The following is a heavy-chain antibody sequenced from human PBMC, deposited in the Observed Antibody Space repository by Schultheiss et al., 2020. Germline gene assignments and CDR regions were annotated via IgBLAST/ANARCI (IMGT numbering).Heavy chain of an antibody. V-gene: IGHV4-59*08. D-gene: IGHD3-22*01. CDR3: ARVGQYYDSSGPPRY. J-gene: IGHJ4*02. CDR1: GGSISSYY. Sequence: TLSLTCTVSGGSISSYYWSWIRQPPGKGLEWIGYIYYSGSTNYNPSLKSRVTISVDTSKNQFSLKLSSVTAADTAVYYCARVGQYYDSSGPPRYWGQGTLVTVSS. CDR2: IYYSGST.